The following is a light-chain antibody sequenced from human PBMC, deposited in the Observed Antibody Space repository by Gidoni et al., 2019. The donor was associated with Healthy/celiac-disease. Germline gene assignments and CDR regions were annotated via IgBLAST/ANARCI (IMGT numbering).Light chain of an antibody. CDR1: SSDVGGYNS. V-gene: IGLV2-8*01. J-gene: IGLJ1*01. Sequence: HSALTQPPSASGSPGQSVTISCTGTSSDVGGYNSVSWYQQHPGKAPKLMIYEVSKRPSAVPDRFSGSKSGNTASLTVSGLQAEDEADYYCSSYAGSNNYVFGTGTKVTVL. CDR2: EVS. CDR3: SSYAGSNNYV.